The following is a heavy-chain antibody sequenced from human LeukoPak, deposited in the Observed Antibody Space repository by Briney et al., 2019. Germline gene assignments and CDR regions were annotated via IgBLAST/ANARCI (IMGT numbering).Heavy chain of an antibody. J-gene: IGHJ6*01. CDR3: ARGHIDTSNYYYYDVDV. CDR2: IIPIFGTV. Sequence: ASVKVSCKASGGTFSNYAISWVRQAPGQGLEWMGEIIPIFGTVNYAQKFQGRVTITADESTSTAYMDLSSLRCEDTAVYYCARGHIDTSNYYYYDVDVWGQGTTVTVSS. CDR1: GGTFSNYA. V-gene: IGHV1-69*13. D-gene: IGHD3-22*01.